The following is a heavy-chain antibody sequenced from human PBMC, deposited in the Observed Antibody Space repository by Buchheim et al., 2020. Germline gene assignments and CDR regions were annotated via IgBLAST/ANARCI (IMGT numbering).Heavy chain of an antibody. D-gene: IGHD6-19*01. CDR2: ISYDGSNK. V-gene: IGHV3-30*04. CDR3: ARGPRDSSGWYFDY. J-gene: IGHJ4*02. CDR1: GFTFSSYA. Sequence: QVQLVESGGGVVQPGRSLRLSCAASGFTFSSYAMHWVRQAPGKGLEWVAVISYDGSNKYYADSVKGRFTISSDTSNHTLYLQMNSLRAEDTAVYYCARGPRDSSGWYFDYWGQGTL.